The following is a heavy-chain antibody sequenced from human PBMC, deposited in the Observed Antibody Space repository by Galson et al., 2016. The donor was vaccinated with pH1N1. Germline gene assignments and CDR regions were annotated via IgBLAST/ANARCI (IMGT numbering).Heavy chain of an antibody. CDR3: ARQNDYGDYRGDAFDI. Sequence: QSGAEVKKPGESLKISCKGSGFNFGSSWIGWVRQMPGKGLEWVGIIYLGGSHIRYSPSFEGQVTISADKSINIVSLQWSSLKASDTAIYCCARQNDYGDYRGDAFDIGGQGTMVTVSS. J-gene: IGHJ3*02. V-gene: IGHV5-51*01. D-gene: IGHD4-17*01. CDR1: GFNFGSSW. CDR2: IYLGGSHI.